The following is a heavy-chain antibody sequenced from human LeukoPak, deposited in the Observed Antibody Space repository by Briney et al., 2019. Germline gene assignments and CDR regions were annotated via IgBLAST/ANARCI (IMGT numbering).Heavy chain of an antibody. D-gene: IGHD6-13*01. CDR2: ISYDGSNK. V-gene: IGHV3-30-3*01. J-gene: IGHJ4*02. CDR1: GFTFSSYA. CDR3: ASESAAGRERYYFDY. Sequence: GGSLRLSCAASGFTFSSYAMHWVRQAPGKGLEWVAVISYDGSNKYYADSVKGRFTISRDNSKNTLYLQMNSLRAEDTAVYYCASESAAGRERYYFDYWGQGTLVTVSS.